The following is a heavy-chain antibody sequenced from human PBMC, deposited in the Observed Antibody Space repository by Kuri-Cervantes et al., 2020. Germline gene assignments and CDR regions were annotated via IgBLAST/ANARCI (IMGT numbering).Heavy chain of an antibody. CDR2: INHSGST. Sequence: GSLRLSCAVYGGSFNDYYWTWVRQPPGKGLEWIGEINHSGSTNYNPSLESRVTISVDTSKNQFSLKLSSVTAADTAVYYCARGRGLGMIVVVPFDYWGQGTLVTVSS. V-gene: IGHV4-34*01. D-gene: IGHD3-22*01. CDR1: GGSFNDYY. J-gene: IGHJ4*02. CDR3: ARGRGLGMIVVVPFDY.